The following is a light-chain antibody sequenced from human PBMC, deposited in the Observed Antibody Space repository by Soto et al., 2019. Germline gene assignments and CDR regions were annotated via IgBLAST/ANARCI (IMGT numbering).Light chain of an antibody. V-gene: IGKV1-5*01. CDR1: QSISSW. Sequence: GDRVTITCRASQSISSWLAWYQQKPGKAPKLLIYDASSLESGVPSRFSGSGSGTEFTLTISSLQPDDFATYDCQQYNSYSWTFGQGTKVDI. CDR3: QQYNSYSWT. CDR2: DAS. J-gene: IGKJ1*01.